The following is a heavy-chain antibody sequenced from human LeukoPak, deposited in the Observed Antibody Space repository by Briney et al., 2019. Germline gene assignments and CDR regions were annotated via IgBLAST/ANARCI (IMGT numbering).Heavy chain of an antibody. CDR3: AREYYDSIWELDYFDY. Sequence: PGGSLRLSCAASGFTFSDYYMSWIRQAPGKGLEWVSYISSSGSTIYYADSVKGRFTISRGNAKNSLYLQMNSLSAEDTAVYYCAREYYDSIWELDYFDYWGQGTLVTVSS. CDR2: ISSSGSTI. D-gene: IGHD3-22*01. CDR1: GFTFSDYY. J-gene: IGHJ4*02. V-gene: IGHV3-11*04.